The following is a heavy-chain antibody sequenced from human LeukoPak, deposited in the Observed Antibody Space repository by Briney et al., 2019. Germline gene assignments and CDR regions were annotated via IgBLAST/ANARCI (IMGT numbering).Heavy chain of an antibody. Sequence: GESLKISCKGSGYSFTSYWIGWVRQMPGKGLEWMGIIYPGDSDTRYSPSFQGQVTISADKSISTAYLQWSSLKASDTAMYYCARQGLSSGSYYYMDVWGKGTTVTVSS. CDR1: GYSFTSYW. D-gene: IGHD3-10*01. V-gene: IGHV5-51*01. CDR3: ARQGLSSGSYYYMDV. CDR2: IYPGDSDT. J-gene: IGHJ6*03.